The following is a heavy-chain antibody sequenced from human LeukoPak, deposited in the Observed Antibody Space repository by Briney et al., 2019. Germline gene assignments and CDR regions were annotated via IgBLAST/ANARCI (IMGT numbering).Heavy chain of an antibody. J-gene: IGHJ5*02. V-gene: IGHV4-34*01. D-gene: IGHD3-10*01. CDR3: ARGRVTMVRGVPRFDP. CDR2: INHSGST. Sequence: SETLSLTCAVYGGSFSGYYWSWIRQPPGQGLERIGEINHSGSTNYNPSLKSRVTISVDTSKNQFSLKLSSMTAADTAVYYCARGRVTMVRGVPRFDPWGQGTLVTVCS. CDR1: GGSFSGYY.